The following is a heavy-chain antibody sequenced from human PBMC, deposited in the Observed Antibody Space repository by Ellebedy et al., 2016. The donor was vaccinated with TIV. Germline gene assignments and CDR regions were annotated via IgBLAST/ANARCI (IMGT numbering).Heavy chain of an antibody. CDR2: IKQDGSDQ. J-gene: IGHJ3*02. V-gene: IGHV3-7*01. CDR1: GFTFSSYW. D-gene: IGHD3-10*01. CDR3: ARGIRGGSAYDAFDI. Sequence: GESLKISCAASGFTFSSYWMYWVRLAPGKGLEWVANIKQDGSDQKYVDSVKGRFTISRDNAMNSLYLQLNSLRAEDTAVYYCARGIRGGSAYDAFDIWGQGTMVTVSS.